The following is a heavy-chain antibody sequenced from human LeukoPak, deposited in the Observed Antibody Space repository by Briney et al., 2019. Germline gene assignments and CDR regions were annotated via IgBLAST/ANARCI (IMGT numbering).Heavy chain of an antibody. CDR2: IYYSGST. CDR3: ARGPHGYSYGPYYYGIDV. D-gene: IGHD5-18*01. CDR1: GGSISSYY. Sequence: SETLSLTCTVSGGSISSYYWSWIRQPPGKGLEWIGYIYYSGSTNYNPSLKSRVTISVDTSKNQFSLKLSSVTAADTAVYYCARGPHGYSYGPYYYGIDVWGQGTTVTVSS. V-gene: IGHV4-59*01. J-gene: IGHJ6*02.